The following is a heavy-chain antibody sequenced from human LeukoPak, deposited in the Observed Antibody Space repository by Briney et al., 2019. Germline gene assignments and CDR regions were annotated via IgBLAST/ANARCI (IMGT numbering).Heavy chain of an antibody. J-gene: IGHJ4*02. Sequence: ASVKVSCKASGSTFIDYYIHWVRQAPGQGLEWMGWINPYSCGTNYAQKFQGRVTMTRDTSISTAYMELNSLRSDDTAVYYCARLGLTVTSDIDWWGQGTLVTVSS. CDR1: GSTFIDYY. D-gene: IGHD4-17*01. CDR3: ARLGLTVTSDIDW. V-gene: IGHV1-2*02. CDR2: INPYSCGT.